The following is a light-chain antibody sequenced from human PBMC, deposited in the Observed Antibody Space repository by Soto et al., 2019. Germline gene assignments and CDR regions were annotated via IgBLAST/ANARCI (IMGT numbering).Light chain of an antibody. CDR1: QSVSSY. V-gene: IGKV3-11*01. CDR3: QQRSNWPPGWT. CDR2: DAS. Sequence: EIVLTQSPVTLSLSPGERATLSCRASQSVSSYLAWYQQKPGQAPRLLIYDASNRATGIPARFSGSGSGTDFTLTISSLEPEDFAVYYCQQRSNWPPGWTFGQGTKVDIK. J-gene: IGKJ1*01.